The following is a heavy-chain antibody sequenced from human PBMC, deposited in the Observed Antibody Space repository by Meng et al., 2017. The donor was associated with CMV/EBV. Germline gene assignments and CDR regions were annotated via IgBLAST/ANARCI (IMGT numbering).Heavy chain of an antibody. CDR1: GFTVSSNY. CDR3: ARGGGSYDYFDY. D-gene: IGHD1-26*01. V-gene: IGHV3-53*01. J-gene: IGHJ4*02. Sequence: SCAASGFTVSSNYMSWVRQAPGKGLEWVPVIYSGGSTYYADSVKGRFTISRDNSKNTLYLQMNSLRAEDTAVYYCARGGGSYDYFDYWGQGTLVTVSS. CDR2: IYSGGST.